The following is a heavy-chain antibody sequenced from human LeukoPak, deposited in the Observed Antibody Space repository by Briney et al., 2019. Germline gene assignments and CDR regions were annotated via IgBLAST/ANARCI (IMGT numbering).Heavy chain of an antibody. CDR1: GFSFSDYS. D-gene: IGHD1-26*01. Sequence: GGSLRLSCAASGFSFSDYSMTWVRQAPGKAPEWVSSISGNSLHIFYADSVKGRFTISRDNAYKSLYLQLNSLRAEDTAVYYCASGTIVGARGADNWGQGTLVTVSS. V-gene: IGHV3-21*01. CDR2: ISGNSLHI. J-gene: IGHJ4*02. CDR3: ASGTIVGARGADN.